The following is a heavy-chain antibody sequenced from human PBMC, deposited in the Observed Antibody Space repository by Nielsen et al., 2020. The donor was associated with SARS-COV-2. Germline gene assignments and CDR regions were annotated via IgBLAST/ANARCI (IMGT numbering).Heavy chain of an antibody. CDR3: AKDPPPIVVVD. CDR2: ISGSGGST. V-gene: IGHV3-23*01. J-gene: IGHJ3*01. Sequence: GESLKISCAASGFTFSSYAMSWVRQAPGKGLEWVSAISGSGGSTYYADSVKGRFTISRDNSKNTLYLQMNSLRAEDTAVYYCAKDPPPIVVVDWGQGTMVTVSS. D-gene: IGHD2-21*01. CDR1: GFTFSSYA.